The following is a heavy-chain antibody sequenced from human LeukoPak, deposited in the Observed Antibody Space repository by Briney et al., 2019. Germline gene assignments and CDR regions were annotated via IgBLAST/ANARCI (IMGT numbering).Heavy chain of an antibody. V-gene: IGHV4-39*01. D-gene: IGHD2-2*01. CDR3: ARLNLVGNVVTIGY. J-gene: IGHJ4*02. Sequence: SETLSLTCTVSGGSINSGSFYWGWIRQPPGKGLEWIGSINYSGSTYYNPSLRSRVTISVDTSKHQFSLKLNSVTAADTAVYYCARLNLVGNVVTIGYWGQGTLVTVSS. CDR1: GGSINSGSFY. CDR2: INYSGST.